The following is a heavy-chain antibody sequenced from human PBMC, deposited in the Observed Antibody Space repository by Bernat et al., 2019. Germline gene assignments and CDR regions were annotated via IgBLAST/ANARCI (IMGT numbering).Heavy chain of an antibody. CDR1: GYTFTGYY. CDR2: INPNSGGT. CDR3: ARVWRSLQDYYYYGMDV. D-gene: IGHD4-11*01. J-gene: IGHJ6*02. V-gene: IGHV1-2*02. Sequence: QMQLVQSGAEVKKPGASVKVSCKASGYTFTGYYMHWVRQAPGQGLEWMGWINPNSGGTNYAQKFQGRVTMTRDTSISTAYMELSRLRSDDTAVYYCARVWRSLQDYYYYGMDVWGQGTTVTVSS.